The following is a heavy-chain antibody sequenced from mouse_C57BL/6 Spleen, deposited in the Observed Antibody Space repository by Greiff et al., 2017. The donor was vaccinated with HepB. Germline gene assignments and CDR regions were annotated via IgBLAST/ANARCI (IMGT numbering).Heavy chain of an antibody. D-gene: IGHD1-1*01. V-gene: IGHV14-4*01. CDR2: IDPENGDT. CDR1: GFTIKDDY. CDR3: TTAYYYGSLYYFDY. Sequence: EVQLQQSGAELVRPGASVKLSCTASGFTIKDDYMHWVKQRPEQGLEWIGWIDPENGDTEYASKFQGKATITADTSSNTAYLQLSSLTSEDTAVYYCTTAYYYGSLYYFDYWGQGTTLTVSS. J-gene: IGHJ2*01.